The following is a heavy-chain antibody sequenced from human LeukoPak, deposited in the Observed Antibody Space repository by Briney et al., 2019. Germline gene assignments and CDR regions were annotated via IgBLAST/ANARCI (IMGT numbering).Heavy chain of an antibody. J-gene: IGHJ2*01. D-gene: IGHD1-26*01. CDR3: ARDWERWYFDF. CDR2: INTNTGNP. V-gene: IGHV7-4-1*02. CDR1: GYTFTNYA. Sequence: ASVKVSCKASGYTFTNYAMNWVRQAPGQGLEWMGWINTNTGNPTYAQGFTGRFVSSLDTSVSTAYLQISSLKAEDTAVYYCARDWERWYFDFWGRGTLVTVSS.